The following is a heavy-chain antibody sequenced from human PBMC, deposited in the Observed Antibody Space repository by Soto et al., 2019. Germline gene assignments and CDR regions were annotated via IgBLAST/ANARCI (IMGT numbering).Heavy chain of an antibody. CDR3: AHRRGKYYDSSGYYYYWFDP. Sequence: SGPTLVNPTQTLTLTCTFSGFSLSTSGVGVGWIRQPPGKALEWLALIYWNDDKRYSPSLKSRLTITKDTSKNQVVITMTNMDPVDTATYYCAHRRGKYYDSSGYYYYWFDPWGQGTLVTVSS. CDR1: GFSLSTSGVG. J-gene: IGHJ5*02. D-gene: IGHD3-22*01. CDR2: IYWNDDK. V-gene: IGHV2-5*01.